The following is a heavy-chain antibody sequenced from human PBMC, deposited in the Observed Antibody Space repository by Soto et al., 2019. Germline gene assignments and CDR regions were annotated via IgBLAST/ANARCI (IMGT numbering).Heavy chain of an antibody. CDR3: ASSSGNNYGVGTNYYFDY. Sequence: GASVKVSCKTSGSTFSTYSIVWVRQAPGEGLEWMGGIIPLFGTANYAQKFQDRVTITADKSTNTAFVELSSLKSEDTAMYYCASSSGNNYGVGTNYYFDYWGQGTLVTVSS. CDR2: IIPLFGTA. D-gene: IGHD5-18*01. V-gene: IGHV1-69*06. CDR1: GSTFSTYS. J-gene: IGHJ4*02.